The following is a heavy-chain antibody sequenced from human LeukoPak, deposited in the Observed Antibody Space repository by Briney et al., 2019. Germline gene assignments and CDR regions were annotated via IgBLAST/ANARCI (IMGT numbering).Heavy chain of an antibody. CDR2: INPNTGGT. Sequence: ASVKVSCKASGYTFTGYFVHWVRQAPGRGLQWMGWINPNTGGTNYAQKFQGRVAMTRDTSISTAYMELSGLRSDDTAVYYCASGDYGDPPLNYWGQGTLVTVSS. V-gene: IGHV1-2*02. J-gene: IGHJ4*02. D-gene: IGHD4/OR15-4a*01. CDR3: ASGDYGDPPLNY. CDR1: GYTFTGYF.